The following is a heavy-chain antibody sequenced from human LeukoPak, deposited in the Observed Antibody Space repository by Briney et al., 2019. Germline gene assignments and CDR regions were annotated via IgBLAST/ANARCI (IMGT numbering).Heavy chain of an antibody. D-gene: IGHD3-22*01. V-gene: IGHV4-59*01. CDR1: GCSFSSYY. CDR3: ARDNYYEGAFDV. Sequence: PSETLSLTCTVSGCSFSSYYLNWIRQPPGQGLEWIGYIYHSGSTNYNPSLKSRVTISLDASKNQFSLKLSSVTAADTAVYYCARDNYYEGAFDVWGQGTMVTVSS. CDR2: IYHSGST. J-gene: IGHJ3*01.